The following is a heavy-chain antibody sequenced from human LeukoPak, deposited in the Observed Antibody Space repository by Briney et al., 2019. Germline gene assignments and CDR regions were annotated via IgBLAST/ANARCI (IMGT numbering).Heavy chain of an antibody. CDR1: GYTFTRHH. D-gene: IGHD6-13*01. CDR3: ASFIAAAESGDY. CDR2: INPNSGGT. Sequence: ASVKVSCKASGYTFTRHHMHWVRQAPGQGLEWMGWINPNSGGTNYAQKFQGRVTMTRDTSIITAYMELSRLRPDDTAVYYCASFIAAAESGDYWGQGTLVTVSS. J-gene: IGHJ4*02. V-gene: IGHV1-2*02.